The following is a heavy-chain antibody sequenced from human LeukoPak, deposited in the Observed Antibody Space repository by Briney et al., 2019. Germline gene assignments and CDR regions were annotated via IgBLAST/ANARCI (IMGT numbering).Heavy chain of an antibody. V-gene: IGHV1-18*01. D-gene: IGHD5-12*01. CDR2: ISGYNGHA. CDR3: ARAWLRRKYYYYMDV. J-gene: IGHJ6*03. CDR1: GYTFSLYG. Sequence: ASVKVSCKPSGYTFSLYGINWVRQAPGEGLEWMGWISGYNGHANYAQKFQGRVTLTTDASTNTAYMELRSLRSDGTAVYYCARAWLRRKYYYYMDVWGKGTTVTVSS.